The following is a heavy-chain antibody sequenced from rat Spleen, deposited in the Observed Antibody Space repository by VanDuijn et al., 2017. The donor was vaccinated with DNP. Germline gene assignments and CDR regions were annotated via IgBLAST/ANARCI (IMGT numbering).Heavy chain of an antibody. CDR2: ISTSGSRT. D-gene: IGHD1-2*01. CDR3: ARGSSSIYWYFDF. V-gene: IGHV5-7*01. Sequence: EVQLVESGGDLVQPGGSLKLSCAASEFTFTDYNMAWVRQAPKKGLEWVAAISTSGSRTYYPDSVKGRFTISRDAAKSSLYLQMNSLKSEDTATYYCARGSSSIYWYFDFWGPGTMVTVSS. J-gene: IGHJ1*01. CDR1: EFTFTDYN.